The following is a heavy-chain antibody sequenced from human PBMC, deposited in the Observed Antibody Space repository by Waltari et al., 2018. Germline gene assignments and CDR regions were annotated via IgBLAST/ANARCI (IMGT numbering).Heavy chain of an antibody. CDR1: GGSFSGYY. J-gene: IGHJ6*03. CDR2: INHSGST. D-gene: IGHD1-7*01. CDR3: ARDRRYNWNYRGYYYYYYMDV. Sequence: QVQLQQWGAGLLKPSETLSLTCAVYGGSFSGYYWSWIRQPPGKGREWIGEINHSGSTNYNPSLKSRVTISVDTSKNQFSLKLSSVTAADTAVYYCARDRRYNWNYRGYYYYYYMDVWGKGTTVTVSS. V-gene: IGHV4-34*01.